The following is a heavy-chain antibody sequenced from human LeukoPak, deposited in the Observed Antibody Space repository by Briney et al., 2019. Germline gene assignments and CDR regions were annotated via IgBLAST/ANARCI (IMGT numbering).Heavy chain of an antibody. J-gene: IGHJ5*02. CDR3: TRGDVRYSSRYYYELDP. D-gene: IGHD3-22*01. Sequence: SETLSLTCTVSGGSTSSGSYYWSWIRQPAGKGLEWIGRGYTSGSTNYNPSLKSRVTISVDTSKNQFSLKLSSVTAADTAVYYCTRGDVRYSSRYYYELDPWGQGTLVTVSS. CDR2: GYTSGST. V-gene: IGHV4-61*02. CDR1: GGSTSSGSYY.